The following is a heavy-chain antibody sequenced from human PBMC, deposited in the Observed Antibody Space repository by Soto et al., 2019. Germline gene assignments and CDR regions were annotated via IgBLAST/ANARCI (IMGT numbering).Heavy chain of an antibody. J-gene: IGHJ6*02. D-gene: IGHD1-1*01. CDR1: GFTFSSYG. Sequence: PGGSLRLSCAASGFTFSSYGMHWVRQAPGKGLEWVAVIWYDGSNKYYADSVKGRYTISRDNSKNTLYLQMNSLRAEDMAVYYCARESYSMYNWNPIVGMDVWGQGTTVTVSS. CDR2: IWYDGSNK. CDR3: ARESYSMYNWNPIVGMDV. V-gene: IGHV3-33*01.